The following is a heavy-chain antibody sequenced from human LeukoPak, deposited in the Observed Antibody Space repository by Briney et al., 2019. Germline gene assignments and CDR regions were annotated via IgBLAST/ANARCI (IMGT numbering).Heavy chain of an antibody. CDR1: GFTFSNYW. D-gene: IGHD1-14*01. Sequence: GRSLRLSCAASGFTFSNYWMHWVRHAPGKGLAWVSRINSDGINTSYADSVKGRFTISRDNAKNTLNLQMNSLRAEDTAVYYCAKATGYLLWGQGTLVTVSS. J-gene: IGHJ4*02. V-gene: IGHV3-74*01. CDR2: INSDGINT. CDR3: AKATGYLL.